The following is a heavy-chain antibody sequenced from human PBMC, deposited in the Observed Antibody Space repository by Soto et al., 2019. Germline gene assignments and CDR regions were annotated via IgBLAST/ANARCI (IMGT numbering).Heavy chain of an antibody. J-gene: IGHJ4*02. CDR2: FNGNSGGT. Sequence: QVQVVQSGAEVKKPGASVKGSCKASGYTFTGYYMHWVRQAPGQGLAGTGWFNGNSGGTKYAQKFQGRVTMTRDTSVSAAFMGLSWLTSDDTAVYYCESAGLTTLERATSFWGQGTLVTVSS. D-gene: IGHD1-1*01. V-gene: IGHV1-2*02. CDR1: GYTFTGYY. CDR3: ESAGLTTLERATSF.